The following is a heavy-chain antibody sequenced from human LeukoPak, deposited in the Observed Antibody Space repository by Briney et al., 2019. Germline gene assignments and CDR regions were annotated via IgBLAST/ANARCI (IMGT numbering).Heavy chain of an antibody. CDR1: GGTFSSYA. CDR2: IIPIFGTA. J-gene: IGHJ4*02. Sequence: SVKVSCKASGGTFSSYAISWVRQAPGQGLEWMGGIIPIFGTANYARKFQGRVTITADESTSTAYMELSSLRSEDTAVYYCARGLALYDILTGYYMGAFDYWGQGTLVTVSS. V-gene: IGHV1-69*13. CDR3: ARGLALYDILTGYYMGAFDY. D-gene: IGHD3-9*01.